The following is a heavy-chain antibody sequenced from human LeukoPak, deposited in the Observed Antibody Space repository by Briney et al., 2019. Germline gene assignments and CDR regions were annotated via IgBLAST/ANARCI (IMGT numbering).Heavy chain of an antibody. J-gene: IGHJ6*03. Sequence: GASVKVSCKASGYTFTSYGISWVRQAPGQGLGWMGWISAYKGNTNYGQKLQGRVTMTTDTSTSTAYMELRSLRSDDTAVYYCARVPRRRIVVPVAATILYYYYYYMDVWGKGTTVTVSS. CDR1: GYTFTSYG. CDR3: ARVPRRRIVVPVAATILYYYYYYMDV. D-gene: IGHD2-2*01. V-gene: IGHV1-18*01. CDR2: ISAYKGNT.